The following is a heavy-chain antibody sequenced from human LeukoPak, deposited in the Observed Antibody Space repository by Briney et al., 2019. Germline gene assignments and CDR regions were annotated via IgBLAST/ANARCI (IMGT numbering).Heavy chain of an antibody. Sequence: GGSLRLSCAASGFIFSTYDVHWVRQATGKGLEWVSTITSAGDRYYPGSVKGRFTISRENAKNSLYLQMDSLRAGDTAVYYCAREACNGNSCYLLDYWGQGTLVTVSS. CDR1: GFIFSTYD. CDR2: ITSAGDR. D-gene: IGHD2-15*01. J-gene: IGHJ4*02. CDR3: AREACNGNSCYLLDY. V-gene: IGHV3-13*01.